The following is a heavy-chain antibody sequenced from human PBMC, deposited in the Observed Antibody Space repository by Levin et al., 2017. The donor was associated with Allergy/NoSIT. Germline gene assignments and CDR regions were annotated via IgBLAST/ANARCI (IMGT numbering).Heavy chain of an antibody. V-gene: IGHV4-34*01. Sequence: SQTLSLTCAVYGGSFRGFYWSWIRQPPGKGLEWIGEINHSGSTNYNPSLKSRVTISVDTSKNQFSLKLSSVTAADTAVYYCARAGGYSYGYVRYFDYWGQGTLVTVSS. D-gene: IGHD5-18*01. CDR2: INHSGST. CDR1: GGSFRGFY. J-gene: IGHJ4*02. CDR3: ARAGGYSYGYVRYFDY.